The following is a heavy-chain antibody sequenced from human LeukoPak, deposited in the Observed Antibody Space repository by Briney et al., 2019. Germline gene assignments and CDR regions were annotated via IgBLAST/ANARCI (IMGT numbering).Heavy chain of an antibody. CDR1: GGSISSYY. CDR2: MFYNVST. V-gene: IGHV4-59*08. Sequence: SETLSLTCTVSGGSISSYYWNWIRQPPGKGLEWIAYMFYNVSTNYSPSLKSRVTISVDTSKNQFSLKLISVTAADTVVYFCARQGSGRAFDIWGQGTMVTVSS. J-gene: IGHJ3*02. CDR3: ARQGSGRAFDI.